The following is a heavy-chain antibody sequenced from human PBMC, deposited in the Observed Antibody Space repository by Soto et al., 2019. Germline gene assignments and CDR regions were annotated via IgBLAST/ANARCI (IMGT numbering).Heavy chain of an antibody. J-gene: IGHJ6*02. CDR3: AKDWDWGLGFGAGDYYYGMDV. Sequence: GGSLRLSCAASGFTFSSYGMHWVRQAPGKGLEWVAVISYDGSNKYYADSVKGRFTISRDNSKNTLYLQMNSLRAEDTAVYYCAKDWDWGLGFGAGDYYYGMDVWGQGTTVTVSS. V-gene: IGHV3-30*18. CDR1: GFTFSSYG. CDR2: ISYDGSNK. D-gene: IGHD3-10*01.